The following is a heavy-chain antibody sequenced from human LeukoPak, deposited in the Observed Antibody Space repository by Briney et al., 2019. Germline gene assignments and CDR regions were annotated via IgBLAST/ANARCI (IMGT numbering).Heavy chain of an antibody. CDR2: ISGSGGST. CDR3: AKMPVSYSSGWLNFDY. D-gene: IGHD6-19*01. J-gene: IGHJ4*02. Sequence: QPGGSLRLSCAASGFTFSSYAMSWVRQAPGKGLEWVSGISGSGGSTYYADSMKGRFTISRDNSKNTLYLQINSLRAEDTAVYYCAKMPVSYSSGWLNFDYWGQGTLVTVSS. CDR1: GFTFSSYA. V-gene: IGHV3-23*01.